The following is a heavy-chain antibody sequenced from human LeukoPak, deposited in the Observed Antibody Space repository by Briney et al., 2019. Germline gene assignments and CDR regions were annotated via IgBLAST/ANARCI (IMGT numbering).Heavy chain of an antibody. CDR1: GFSFSSSW. CDR2: INDDETST. Sequence: PGGSLRLSCAASGFSFSSSWMHWVRHVPGKGLEWVSRINDDETSTTYAESVKGRFTISRDNAKNTLFLQINSLRAEDTAVYYCARDPARNGDYWGQGTLVTVSS. D-gene: IGHD1-14*01. V-gene: IGHV3-74*01. J-gene: IGHJ4*02. CDR3: ARDPARNGDY.